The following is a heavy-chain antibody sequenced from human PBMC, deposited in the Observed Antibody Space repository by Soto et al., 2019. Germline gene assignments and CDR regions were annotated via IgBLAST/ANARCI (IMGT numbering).Heavy chain of an antibody. CDR3: AKDGYGDYVGYYFDY. CDR2: ISYDGSNK. Sequence: QVQLVESGGGVVQPGRSLRLSCAASGFTFSSYGMHWVRQAPGKGLEWVAVISYDGSNKYYADSVKGRFTISRDNSKNTLYLQRNSLRAEDTAVYYCAKDGYGDYVGYYFDYWGQGTLVTVSS. V-gene: IGHV3-30*18. CDR1: GFTFSSYG. J-gene: IGHJ4*02. D-gene: IGHD4-17*01.